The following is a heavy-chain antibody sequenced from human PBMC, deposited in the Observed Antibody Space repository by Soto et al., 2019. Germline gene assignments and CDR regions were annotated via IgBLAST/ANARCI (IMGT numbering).Heavy chain of an antibody. D-gene: IGHD3-22*01. J-gene: IGHJ4*02. CDR1: GFTVSSNY. CDR3: ARDYYKYYDSSGYYRSPAY. V-gene: IGHV3-66*01. Sequence: GGSLRLSCAASGFTVSSNYMSWVRQAPGKGLEWVSVIYSGGSTYYADSVKGRFTISRDNSKNTLYLQMHSLRAEDTAVYYCARDYYKYYDSSGYYRSPAYWGQGTLVTVYS. CDR2: IYSGGST.